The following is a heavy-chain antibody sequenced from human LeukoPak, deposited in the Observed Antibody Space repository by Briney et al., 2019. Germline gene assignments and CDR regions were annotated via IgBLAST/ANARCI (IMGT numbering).Heavy chain of an antibody. CDR3: AKDPSYDILTGSSFDY. J-gene: IGHJ4*02. CDR1: GFTFDDYA. Sequence: GGSLRLSCAASGFTFDDYAMHWVRQAPGKGLERVSGVSWNSGSTVYADSVKGRFTISRDNAKNSLYLQMNSLRTEDTALYYCAKDPSYDILTGSSFDYWGQGTLVTVSS. V-gene: IGHV3-9*01. CDR2: VSWNSGST. D-gene: IGHD3-9*01.